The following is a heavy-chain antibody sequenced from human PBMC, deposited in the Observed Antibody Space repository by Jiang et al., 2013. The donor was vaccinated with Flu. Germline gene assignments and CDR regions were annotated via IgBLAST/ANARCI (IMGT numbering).Heavy chain of an antibody. CDR3: ARDRGSTRWLEPIDY. V-gene: IGHV1-2*06. CDR1: GYTFTGYY. D-gene: IGHD2/OR15-2a*01. J-gene: IGHJ4*02. CDR2: INPNSGGT. Sequence: SGAEVKKPGASVKVSCKASGYTFTGYYMHWVRQAPGQGLEWMGRINPNSGGTNYAQKFQGRVTMTTDTPTSTAYMELRSLISDDTAVYYCARDRGSTRWLEPIDYWGQGNPGSPSPQ.